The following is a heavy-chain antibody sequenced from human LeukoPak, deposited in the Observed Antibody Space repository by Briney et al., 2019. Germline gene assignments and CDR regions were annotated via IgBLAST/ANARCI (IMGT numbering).Heavy chain of an antibody. Sequence: SETLSLTCTVSGGSIRSSSYYWGWLRQPPGKGLEWIGSLYYSGNTYYNPSLKSRVTISVDTSKSQFSLRLSSVTAADTAVYYCASHHYGMDVWGQGTTVTVSS. CDR2: LYYSGNT. CDR3: ASHHYGMDV. V-gene: IGHV4-39*01. J-gene: IGHJ6*02. CDR1: GGSIRSSSYY.